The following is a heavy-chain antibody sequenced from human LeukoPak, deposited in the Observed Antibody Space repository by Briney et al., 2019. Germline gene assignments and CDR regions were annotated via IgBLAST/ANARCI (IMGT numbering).Heavy chain of an antibody. V-gene: IGHV3-23*01. Sequence: GGSLRLSCAASGFTFSSYAMSWVRQAPGKGLEWVSAISGSGGSTYYADSVKGRFTISRDNSKNTLYLQMNSLRAEDTAVYYCAKGRGSYQMRYLDYWGQGTLVTVSS. CDR3: AKGRGSYQMRYLDY. D-gene: IGHD1-26*01. CDR2: ISGSGGST. J-gene: IGHJ4*02. CDR1: GFTFSSYA.